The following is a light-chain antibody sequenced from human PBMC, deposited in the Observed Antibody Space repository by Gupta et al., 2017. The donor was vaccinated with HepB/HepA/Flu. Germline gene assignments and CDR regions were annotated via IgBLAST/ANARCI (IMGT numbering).Light chain of an antibody. CDR2: TDD. CDR1: DSHVGSKY. Sequence: QSVLTPPPSASAPPGQRITISCSGRDSHVGSKYVYWYQQLPGTAPKLLIYTDDQRHSGVPDRFSGSKSGTSASLAIIGLRAEDEADYYCASWDESRNGWVFGGGTRLTVL. CDR3: ASWDESRNGWV. J-gene: IGLJ3*02. V-gene: IGLV1-47*01.